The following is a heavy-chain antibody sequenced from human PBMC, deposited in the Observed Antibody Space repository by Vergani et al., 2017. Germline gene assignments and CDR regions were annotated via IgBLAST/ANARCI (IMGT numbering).Heavy chain of an antibody. Sequence: QVQLQQWGAGLLKPSETLSLTCTVSGGSFNTYYWSWIRQSPGKGLEWIGYIYSTGTTNYNPSFKNRVTMSVDTSKNQFSLKLNSVTAADTAVYYCARGSRAEGGSGPDKWGQGTLVTVSS. CDR3: ARGSRAEGGSGPDK. V-gene: IGHV4-59*08. J-gene: IGHJ4*02. D-gene: IGHD6-13*01. CDR1: GGSFNTYY. CDR2: IYSTGTT.